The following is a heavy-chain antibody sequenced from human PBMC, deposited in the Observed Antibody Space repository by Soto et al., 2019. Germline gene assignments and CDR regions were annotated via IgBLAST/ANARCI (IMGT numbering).Heavy chain of an antibody. CDR3: AIQYFYDSSGFL. CDR2: MNPNSGNT. CDR1: GYTFTSYD. D-gene: IGHD3-22*01. J-gene: IGHJ4*02. Sequence: SSVKVSCKASGYTFTSYDINWVRQATGQGLEWMGWMNPNSGNTGYAQKFQGRVTMTRNTSISTAYMELSSLKASDTAMYYCAIQYFYDSSGFLWGPGTLVTVSS. V-gene: IGHV1-8*01.